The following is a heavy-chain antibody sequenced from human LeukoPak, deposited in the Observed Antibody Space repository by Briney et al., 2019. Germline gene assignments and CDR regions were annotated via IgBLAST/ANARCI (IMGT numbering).Heavy chain of an antibody. Sequence: GGSLRLSCAASGFTFSSYAMHWVRQAPGKGLEWVAVISYDGSNKYYADSVKGRFTISRDNAKNSLYLEMNSLRAEDTAVYYCYCAVEDYWGQGTLVTVSS. J-gene: IGHJ4*02. CDR1: GFTFSSYA. CDR2: ISYDGSNK. V-gene: IGHV3-30-3*01. CDR3: YCAVEDY. D-gene: IGHD2-15*01.